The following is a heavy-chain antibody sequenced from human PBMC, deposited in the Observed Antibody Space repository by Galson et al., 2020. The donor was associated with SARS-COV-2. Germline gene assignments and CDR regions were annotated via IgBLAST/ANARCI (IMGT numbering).Heavy chain of an antibody. J-gene: IGHJ6*02. V-gene: IGHV1-2*02. CDR1: GYTFTAYY. D-gene: IGHD3-9*01. CDR3: ARLRYYDVLTGYIVDV. CDR2: INPKSGGT. Sequence: ASVKVSCKASGYTFTAYYIHWVRQAPGQGLEWMGWINPKSGGTNYAQKFEGRVTMTRDTSITTAYMELSRLRADDTAVYYCARLRYYDVLTGYIVDVWGQGTMVTVS.